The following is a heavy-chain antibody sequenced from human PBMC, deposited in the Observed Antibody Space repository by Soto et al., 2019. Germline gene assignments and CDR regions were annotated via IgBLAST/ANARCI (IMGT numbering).Heavy chain of an antibody. V-gene: IGHV4-39*01. CDR2: IYYSGYT. Sequence: QLQLQESGPGLVKSSETLSLTCTVSGGSISSSSYYWGWIRQPPGKGLEWIGSIYYSGYTYYNPSLKSRVAIPEDTPKTRFPRGLPCVPAATTVLFYGARGTGGGFCTNGVCFIAYWGRGTLVPVPS. CDR3: ARGTGGGFCTNGVCFIAY. D-gene: IGHD2-8*01. J-gene: IGHJ4*02. CDR1: GGSISSSSYY.